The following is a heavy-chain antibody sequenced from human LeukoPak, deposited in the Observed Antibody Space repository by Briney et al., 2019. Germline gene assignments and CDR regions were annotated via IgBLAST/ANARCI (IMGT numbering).Heavy chain of an antibody. CDR3: AKSSQRFGMDV. V-gene: IGHV3-30*18. CDR1: GFTFSSYG. Sequence: PGGSLRLSCAASGFTFSSYGMHWVRQAPGKGLEWVAVISNDGSNNYYSDSVKGRFTISRDNSNNTLYLQMNSLRAEDSAVYYCAKSSQRFGMDVWGQGTTVTVSS. J-gene: IGHJ6*02. CDR2: ISNDGSNN.